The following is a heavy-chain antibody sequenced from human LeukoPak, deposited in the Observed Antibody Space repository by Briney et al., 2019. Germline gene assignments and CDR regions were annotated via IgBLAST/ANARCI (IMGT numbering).Heavy chain of an antibody. CDR1: GFTFSSYA. D-gene: IGHD2-2*01. J-gene: IGHJ4*02. Sequence: GGSLRLSCAASGFTFSSYAMSWVRQAPGKGLEWVSAISGSGGSTYYADSVKGRFTISRDNSKNTLYLQMNSLRAEDTAVYYCAKDGGYRYCSSTSCPRSDYFDYWGQGTLVTVSS. V-gene: IGHV3-23*01. CDR3: AKDGGYRYCSSTSCPRSDYFDY. CDR2: ISGSGGST.